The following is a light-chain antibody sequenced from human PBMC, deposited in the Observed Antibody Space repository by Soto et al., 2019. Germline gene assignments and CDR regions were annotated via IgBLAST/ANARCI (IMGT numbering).Light chain of an antibody. CDR2: DAS. CDR1: PSVSSY. Sequence: EIVLTQSPATLSLSPGERATLSCRASPSVSSYLAWYQQKPGQAPRLLIYDASNRATGIPARFSGSGSGTDFTLTISSLEPEDFAVYYCQQRSNWPPKLTFGGGTKVEIK. V-gene: IGKV3-11*01. J-gene: IGKJ4*01. CDR3: QQRSNWPPKLT.